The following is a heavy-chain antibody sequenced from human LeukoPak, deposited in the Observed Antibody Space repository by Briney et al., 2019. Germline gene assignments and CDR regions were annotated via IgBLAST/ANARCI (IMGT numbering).Heavy chain of an antibody. V-gene: IGHV4-39*07. CDR2: IYYSGST. Sequence: PSETLSLTCTVSGGSISSSSYYWGWIRQPPGKGLEWIGSIYYSGSTNYNPSLKSRVTVSVDTSKNQFSLKLSSVTAADTAVYYCATLRRGTFKAGYYYGMDVWGQGTTVTVSS. J-gene: IGHJ6*02. CDR3: ATLRRGTFKAGYYYGMDV. CDR1: GGSISSSSYY. D-gene: IGHD1-1*01.